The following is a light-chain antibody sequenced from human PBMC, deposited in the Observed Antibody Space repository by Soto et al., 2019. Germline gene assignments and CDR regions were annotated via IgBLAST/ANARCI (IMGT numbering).Light chain of an antibody. CDR3: QQSYSTPHT. V-gene: IGKV1-39*01. CDR2: AAS. CDR1: QNIYKY. Sequence: DIQVTQSPSSLSASVGDRVTISCRASQNIYKYVNWYQQKPGKAPKLLIYAASTLDSGVPSSFSGSGSGTDFPLTISSLQPDDFATYYCQQSYSTPHTFGQGTKLEIK. J-gene: IGKJ2*01.